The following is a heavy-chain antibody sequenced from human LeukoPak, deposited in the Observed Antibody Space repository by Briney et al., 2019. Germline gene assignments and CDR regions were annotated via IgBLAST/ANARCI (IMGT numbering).Heavy chain of an antibody. CDR2: IIPIFGTA. CDR1: GDTFSSYA. J-gene: IGHJ4*02. D-gene: IGHD6-19*01. Sequence: GASVKVSCTASGDTFSSYAISWVRQAPGQGLEWMGGIIPIFGTANYAQKFQGRVTITADESTSTAYMELSSLRSEDTAVYYCARGRMAGTYVFDYWGREPWSPSPQ. V-gene: IGHV1-69*13. CDR3: ARGRMAGTYVFDY.